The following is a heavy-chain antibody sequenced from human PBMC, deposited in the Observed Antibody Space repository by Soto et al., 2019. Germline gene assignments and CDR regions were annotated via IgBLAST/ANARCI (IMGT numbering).Heavy chain of an antibody. CDR1: GGTFSSYA. CDR3: AMGEGWLPLRDYYYGMDV. D-gene: IGHD5-12*01. Sequence: SVKVSCKASGGTFSSYAISWVRQAPGQGLEWMGGIIPIFGTANYAQKFQGRVTITADESTSTAYMELSSLRSEDTAVYYCAMGEGWLPLRDYYYGMDVWGQGTTVTVSS. CDR2: IIPIFGTA. V-gene: IGHV1-69*13. J-gene: IGHJ6*02.